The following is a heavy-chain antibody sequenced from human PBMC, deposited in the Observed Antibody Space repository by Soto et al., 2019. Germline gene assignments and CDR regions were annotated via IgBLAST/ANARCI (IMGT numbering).Heavy chain of an antibody. CDR1: GFTFSSYA. V-gene: IGHV3-23*01. CDR2: ISGSGGST. J-gene: IGHJ4*02. CDR3: AKWWGYDYIWGSYRTGNDY. D-gene: IGHD3-16*02. Sequence: GGSLRLSCAASGFTFSSYAMRWVRQAPGKGLEWVSAISGSGGSTYYADSVKGRFTISRDNSKNTLYLQMNSLRAEDTAVYYCAKWWGYDYIWGSYRTGNDYWGQGTLVTVSS.